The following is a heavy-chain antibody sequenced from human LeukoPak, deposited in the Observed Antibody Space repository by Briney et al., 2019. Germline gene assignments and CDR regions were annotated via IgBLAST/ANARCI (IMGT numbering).Heavy chain of an antibody. J-gene: IGHJ4*02. CDR3: ASGSPDGDFGVGPTPFDY. CDR2: IIPIFGTA. V-gene: IGHV1-69*06. Sequence: AASVKVSCKASGGTFSSYAISWVRQAPGQGLEWMGRIIPIFGTANYAQKFQGRATITADKSTSTAYMELSSLRSEDTAVYYCASGSPDGDFGVGPTPFDYWGQGTLVTVSS. D-gene: IGHD3-3*01. CDR1: GGTFSSYA.